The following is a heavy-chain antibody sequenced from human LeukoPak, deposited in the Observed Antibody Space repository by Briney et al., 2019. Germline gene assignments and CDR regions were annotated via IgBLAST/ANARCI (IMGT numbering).Heavy chain of an antibody. D-gene: IGHD3-10*01. V-gene: IGHV3-64*01. J-gene: IGHJ4*02. Sequence: GGSLRLSCAASGFTFSSYAMHWVRQAPGKGLEYVSAISSNGGSTYYANSVKGRFTISRDNSKNTLYLQMGSLRAEDMAVYYCARVDVLLWFGESKYYFDYWGQGTLVTVSS. CDR2: ISSNGGST. CDR3: ARVDVLLWFGESKYYFDY. CDR1: GFTFSSYA.